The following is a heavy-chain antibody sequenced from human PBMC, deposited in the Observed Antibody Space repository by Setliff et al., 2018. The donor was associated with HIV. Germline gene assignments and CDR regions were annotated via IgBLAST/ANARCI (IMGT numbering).Heavy chain of an antibody. CDR1: GGSFSDYY. CDR2: VNRGRRT. V-gene: IGHV4-34*01. D-gene: IGHD3-22*01. CDR3: AREIPYSYGGRGHPL. J-gene: IGHJ4*02. Sequence: PSETLSLTCALYGGSFSDYYWSWIRQTPGMGLEWIGEVNRGRRTNYNSSLKSRVTISIDTSRNQFPLTVSSVTAADTAVYYCAREIPYSYGGRGHPLWGQGTLVTVSS.